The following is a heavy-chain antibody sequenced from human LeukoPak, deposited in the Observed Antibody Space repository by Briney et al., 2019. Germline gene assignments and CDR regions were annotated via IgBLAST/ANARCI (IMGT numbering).Heavy chain of an antibody. CDR3: ATDYVWGSYRDDAFDI. Sequence: PSQTLSLTCTVSGGPISSGDYYWSWIRQPPGKVLEWNGYIYYSGSTYYNPSLKSRGTISVDTSKNQFSLKLSSVTAADTAVYYCATDYVWGSYRDDAFDIWGQGTMVTVSS. CDR1: GGPISSGDYY. CDR2: IYYSGST. V-gene: IGHV4-30-4*08. D-gene: IGHD3-16*02. J-gene: IGHJ3*02.